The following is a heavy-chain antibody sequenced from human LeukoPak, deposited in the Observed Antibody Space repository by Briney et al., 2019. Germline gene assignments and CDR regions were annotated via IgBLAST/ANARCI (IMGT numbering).Heavy chain of an antibody. D-gene: IGHD3-22*01. CDR2: INPNSGGT. Sequence: ASVKVSCKASGYTFTGYYMHWVRQAPGQGLEWMGWINPNSGGTNYAQKLQGRVTMTRDTSISTAYMELSRLRSDDTAVYYCARDSDSSGYYQYYFDYWGQGTLVTVSS. CDR1: GYTFTGYY. V-gene: IGHV1-2*02. J-gene: IGHJ4*02. CDR3: ARDSDSSGYYQYYFDY.